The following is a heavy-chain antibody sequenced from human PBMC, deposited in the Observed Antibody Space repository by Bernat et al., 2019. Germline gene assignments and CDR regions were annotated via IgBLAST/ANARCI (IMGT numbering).Heavy chain of an antibody. J-gene: IGHJ4*02. CDR1: GFTFSSYW. V-gene: IGHV3-74*01. Sequence: EVQLVESGGGLVQPGGSLRLSCAASGFTFSSYWMHWVRQAPGKGLDWVSRINRDGSITSYADSVRGRFTISRDNAKNTLFLQMSSLRAEDTAVYYCARSKQWLVHHDYWGQGTLVTVSS. D-gene: IGHD6-19*01. CDR3: ARSKQWLVHHDY. CDR2: INRDGSIT.